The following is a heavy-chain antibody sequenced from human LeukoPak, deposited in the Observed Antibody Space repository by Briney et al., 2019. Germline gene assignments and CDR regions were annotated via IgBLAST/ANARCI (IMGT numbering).Heavy chain of an antibody. CDR1: GFTVSSYS. CDR3: ARGQYTDGLSY. V-gene: IGHV3-48*04. D-gene: IGHD5-24*01. Sequence: GSLRLSCAASGFTVSSYSMNWVRQVPGKGLEWVSHISSSGSMIWYGESVKGRFTISRDNAENSLFLQMNGLRPEDTAVFYCARGQYTDGLSYWGQGTLVTVSS. CDR2: ISSSGSMI. J-gene: IGHJ4*02.